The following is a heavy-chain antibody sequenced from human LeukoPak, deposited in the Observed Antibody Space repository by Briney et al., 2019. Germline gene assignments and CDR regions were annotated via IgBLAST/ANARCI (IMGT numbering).Heavy chain of an antibody. Sequence: GGSLRLSCAASGFTVSSNYMSWVGQAPGKGLEWVSVIYSGGSTYYADSVKGRFTISRDNSKNTLYLQMNSLRAEDTAVYYCARSPYGDYARYDFDYWGQGTLVTVSS. D-gene: IGHD4-17*01. CDR3: ARSPYGDYARYDFDY. V-gene: IGHV3-66*01. J-gene: IGHJ4*02. CDR2: IYSGGST. CDR1: GFTVSSNY.